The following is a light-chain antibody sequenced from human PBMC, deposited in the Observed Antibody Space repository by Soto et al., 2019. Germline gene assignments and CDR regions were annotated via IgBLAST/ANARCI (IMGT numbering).Light chain of an antibody. CDR3: QQYGDSPRT. CDR1: QSIRDSY. V-gene: IGKV3-20*01. CDR2: GAS. Sequence: EIVLTQSPGTLSLSAGERATLSCRASQSIRDSYLAWYQQKPGQAPRLLIYGASIMLTGIPDRFSGSGSGTDFTFTISRLEPEDFAVYYCQQYGDSPRTFGQGTKLEIK. J-gene: IGKJ1*01.